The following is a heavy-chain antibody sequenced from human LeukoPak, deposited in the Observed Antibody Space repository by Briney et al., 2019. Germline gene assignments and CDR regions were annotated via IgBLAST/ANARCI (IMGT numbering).Heavy chain of an antibody. Sequence: GGSLRLSCAASGFTFSSYWMHWVRQAPGKGLVWVSRINTDGSSTSYAASVKGRFTISRDNAKNTLYLQMNSLRAEDTAVYYCARGNYYDSTSGDYWGQGTLVTVSS. CDR2: INTDGSST. V-gene: IGHV3-74*01. CDR3: ARGNYYDSTSGDY. CDR1: GFTFSSYW. D-gene: IGHD3-22*01. J-gene: IGHJ4*02.